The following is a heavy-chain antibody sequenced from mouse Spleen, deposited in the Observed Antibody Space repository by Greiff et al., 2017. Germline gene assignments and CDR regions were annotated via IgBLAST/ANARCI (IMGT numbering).Heavy chain of an antibody. CDR2: ISSGGSYT. CDR3: AIITTATGAMDY. Sequence: EVKVVESGGGLVKPGGSLKLSCAASGFTFSSYAMSWVRQTPEKRLEWVATISSGGSYTYYPDSVKGRFTISRDNAKNTLYLQMSSLRSEDTAMYYCAIITTATGAMDYWGQGTSVTVSS. J-gene: IGHJ4*01. D-gene: IGHD1-2*01. CDR1: GFTFSSYA. V-gene: IGHV5-9-1*01.